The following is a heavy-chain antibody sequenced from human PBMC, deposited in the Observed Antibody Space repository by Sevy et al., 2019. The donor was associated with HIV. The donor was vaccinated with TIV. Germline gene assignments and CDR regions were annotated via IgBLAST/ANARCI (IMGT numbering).Heavy chain of an antibody. CDR3: AKRRVQSGLSGGGANYGWDV. V-gene: IGHV3-23*01. D-gene: IGHD2-8*02. J-gene: IGHJ6*02. CDR2: LIGGGSRT. CDR1: GLSFSNYA. Sequence: GGSLRLSCAASGLSFSNYAMSLVRQAPGKGLEWVSALIGGGSRTYYADSVTGRFTISRDNSRNTLYLQMNSLRAEDTAVYYCAKRRVQSGLSGGGANYGWDVCGQWTTVTVSS.